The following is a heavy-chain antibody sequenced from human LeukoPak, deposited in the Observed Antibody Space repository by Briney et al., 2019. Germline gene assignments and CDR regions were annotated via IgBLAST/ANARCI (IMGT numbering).Heavy chain of an antibody. CDR3: ARDLGYSSGWFSY. Sequence: PGRSLRLSCAASGFSFSSFEMHWVRQAPGKGLEWISYIGTRGDITYYADSVKGRFTISRDNAKNSLYLQMNSLTAEDTAVYYCARDLGYSSGWFSYWGQGTLVTISS. V-gene: IGHV3-48*03. D-gene: IGHD6-19*01. CDR2: IGTRGDIT. CDR1: GFSFSSFE. J-gene: IGHJ4*02.